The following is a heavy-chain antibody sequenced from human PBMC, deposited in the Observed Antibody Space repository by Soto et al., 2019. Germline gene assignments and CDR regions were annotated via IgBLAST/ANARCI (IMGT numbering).Heavy chain of an antibody. CDR3: VRDRDTYGSWFLDG. D-gene: IGHD3-10*01. J-gene: IGHJ6*02. CDR1: GFTFSTYW. CDR2: INSDGSTS. V-gene: IGHV3-74*01. Sequence: EVQLVESGGGLVQPGGSLRLSCAVSGFTFSTYWMHWVSQAPGKGLVWVSRINSDGSTSTYADSVKGRFTISRDNAKNTLYLQMISPRGEDTAVYYCVRDRDTYGSWFLDGWGQGTTVTVSS.